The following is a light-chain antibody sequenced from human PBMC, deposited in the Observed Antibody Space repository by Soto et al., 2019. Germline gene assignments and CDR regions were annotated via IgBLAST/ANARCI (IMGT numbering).Light chain of an antibody. Sequence: EIVLTQSPGTLSLSPGEGATLSCRASQSVSSSYLAWYQQKPGQAPRLLIYGASSRATGIPDRFSGSGSGTDFTLTISRLEPEDFATYYCQQYSSYWTFGQGTKVDIK. J-gene: IGKJ1*01. CDR3: QQYSSYWT. V-gene: IGKV3-20*01. CDR1: QSVSSSY. CDR2: GAS.